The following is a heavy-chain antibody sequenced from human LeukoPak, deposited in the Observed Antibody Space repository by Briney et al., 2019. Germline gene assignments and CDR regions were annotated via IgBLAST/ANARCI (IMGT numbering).Heavy chain of an antibody. CDR3: AKKWVPARETHSFDY. Sequence: GGSLRLSCAASGFTVSSNYMSWVRQAPGKGLEWVSAICGSGDCTLYAESVKGRFTISRDNFKNTLYLQMNSLRAEDTALYYCAKKWVPARETHSFDYWGQGTLVTVSS. V-gene: IGHV3-53*01. CDR2: ICGSGDCT. CDR1: GFTVSSNY. D-gene: IGHD2-8*01. J-gene: IGHJ4*02.